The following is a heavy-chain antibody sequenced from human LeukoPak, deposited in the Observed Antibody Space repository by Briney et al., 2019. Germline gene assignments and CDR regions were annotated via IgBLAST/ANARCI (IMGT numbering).Heavy chain of an antibody. D-gene: IGHD1-14*01. CDR1: GGFINSSIYY. Sequence: SETLSLTCTVSGGFINSSIYYWGWIRQPPGKGLEWIGSIYYSGSTYYNPSLKSRVTILVDTSKNQFSLKMSSVTAADTAVYYCARLNKPGWFDPWGQGTLVTVSS. CDR3: ARLNKPGWFDP. J-gene: IGHJ5*02. CDR2: IYYSGST. V-gene: IGHV4-39*07.